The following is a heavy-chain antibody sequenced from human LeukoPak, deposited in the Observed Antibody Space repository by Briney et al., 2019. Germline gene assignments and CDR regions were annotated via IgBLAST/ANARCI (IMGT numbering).Heavy chain of an antibody. Sequence: ASVKVSCKASGGTFSSYAISWVRQAPGQGLEWMGGIIPIFGTANYAQKFQGRVTITTDESTSTAYMELSSLRSEDTAVYYCARDEGSGSYGNYWGQGTLVTVSS. J-gene: IGHJ4*02. D-gene: IGHD3-10*01. CDR3: ARDEGSGSYGNY. CDR2: IIPIFGTA. CDR1: GGTFSSYA. V-gene: IGHV1-69*05.